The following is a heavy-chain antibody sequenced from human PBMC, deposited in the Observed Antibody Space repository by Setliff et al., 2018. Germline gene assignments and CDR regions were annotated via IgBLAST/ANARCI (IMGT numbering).Heavy chain of an antibody. J-gene: IGHJ4*02. CDR2: IKSKVDGGTT. V-gene: IGHV3-15*01. D-gene: IGHD6-13*01. Sequence: GGSLRLSCAASGFIFSNVWMNWVRQAPGWGLEWVARIKSKVDGGTTDYAAPVKGRFTISIDDSTNTLYLQMHSLRVEDTAVYYCAREPWQQLVVDYWGQGTLVTVSS. CDR1: GFIFSNVW. CDR3: AREPWQQLVVDY.